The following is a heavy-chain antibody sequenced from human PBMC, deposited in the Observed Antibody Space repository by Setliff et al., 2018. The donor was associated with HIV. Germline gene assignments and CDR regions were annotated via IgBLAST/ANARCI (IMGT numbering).Heavy chain of an antibody. V-gene: IGHV3-7*01. CDR3: ATQTGYYNSHWYDY. D-gene: IGHD3-22*01. CDR2: IKQDGSDM. J-gene: IGHJ4*02. Sequence: PGGSLRLSCVVSGYPFYNYWMTWLRRAPGRGLEWVANIKQDGSDMHYIESVKGRFTIFRDNAKDSVFLQMNSLRAEDTGVYYCATQTGYYNSHWYDYWGQGTMVTVSS. CDR1: GYPFYNYW.